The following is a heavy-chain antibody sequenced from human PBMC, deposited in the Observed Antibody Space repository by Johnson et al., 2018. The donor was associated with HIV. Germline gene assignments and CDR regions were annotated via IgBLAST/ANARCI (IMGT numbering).Heavy chain of an antibody. CDR1: GFTFSSYA. Sequence: QVLLVESGGGVVQPGRSLRLSCAASGFTFSSYAMHWVRQAPGKGLEWVAVISYDGSNKYYADSVKGRFTISRDNSKNTLYLQMNSLGAEDTAVYYCARPLGPPLWHDAFDIWGQGTMVTVSS. D-gene: IGHD3-16*01. CDR2: ISYDGSNK. CDR3: ARPLGPPLWHDAFDI. V-gene: IGHV3-30-3*01. J-gene: IGHJ3*02.